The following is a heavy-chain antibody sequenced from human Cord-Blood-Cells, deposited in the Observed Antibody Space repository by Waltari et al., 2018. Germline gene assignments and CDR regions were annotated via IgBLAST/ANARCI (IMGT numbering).Heavy chain of an antibody. D-gene: IGHD6-6*01. J-gene: IGHJ4*02. CDR3: AKVLGEAYSSSSYYFDY. CDR2: ISWNSGSI. V-gene: IGHV3-9*01. Sequence: MHWVRQAPGKGLEWVSGISWNSGSIGYADSVKGRFTISRDNAKNSLYLQMNSLRAEDTALYYCAKVLGEAYSSSSYYFDYWGQGTLVTVSS.